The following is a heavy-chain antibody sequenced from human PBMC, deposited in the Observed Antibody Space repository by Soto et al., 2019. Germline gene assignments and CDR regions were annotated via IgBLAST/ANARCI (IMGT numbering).Heavy chain of an antibody. CDR2: IYSGGST. J-gene: IGHJ4*02. CDR3: ARGGGDCSGGSCYLWRYYFDY. D-gene: IGHD2-15*01. CDR1: GFTVSSNY. Sequence: EVQLVESGGCLVQPGGSLRLSCAASGFTVSSNYMSWVRQAPGKGLEWVSDIYSGGSTYYADSVKGRFNISRDNSKNTLYLQMNSLRAEDTAVYYCARGGGDCSGGSCYLWRYYFDYWGQGTLVTVSS. V-gene: IGHV3-66*01.